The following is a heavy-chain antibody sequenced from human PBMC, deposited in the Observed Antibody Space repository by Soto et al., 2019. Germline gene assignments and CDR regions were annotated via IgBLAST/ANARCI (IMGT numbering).Heavy chain of an antibody. J-gene: IGHJ6*02. CDR3: ARGLDDRDYYYYGMDV. CDR2: INHSGST. CDR1: GGSFSGYY. V-gene: IGHV4-34*01. Sequence: ASETLSLTCAVYGGSFSGYYWSWIRQPPGKGLEWIGEINHSGSTNYNPSLKSRVTISVDTSKNQFSLKLSSVTAADTAVYYCARGLDDRDYYYYGMDVWGQGTTVTVSS.